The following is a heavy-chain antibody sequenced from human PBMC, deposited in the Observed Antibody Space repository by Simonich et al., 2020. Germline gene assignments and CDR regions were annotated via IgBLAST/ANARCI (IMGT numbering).Heavy chain of an antibody. CDR2: KKQDGREK. Sequence: EVQLVESGGGLVQPGGSLRLSCSASGFTFSSYWMSLVRQAPRKGREWVAKKKQDGREKYYVDSGKGRFTISRDNAKNSLYLQMNSLRAEDTAVYYCAREGIAARDAFDIWGQGTMVTVSS. D-gene: IGHD6-6*01. CDR1: GFTFSSYW. J-gene: IGHJ3*02. V-gene: IGHV3-7*01. CDR3: AREGIAARDAFDI.